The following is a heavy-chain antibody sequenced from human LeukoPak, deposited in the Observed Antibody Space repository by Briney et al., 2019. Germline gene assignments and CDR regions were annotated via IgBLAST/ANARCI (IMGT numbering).Heavy chain of an antibody. CDR2: TRNKVNSYTT. Sequence: GRSLRLSCAASGFTFSDHYMDWVRQAPGKGLEWVGRTRNKVNSYTTEYAASVKGRFTISRDNSKNSLYLQMNSVKTEDTAVYYCATLSHYAMDVWGQGTTVTVSS. CDR1: GFTFSDHY. J-gene: IGHJ6*02. CDR3: ATLSHYAMDV. V-gene: IGHV3-72*01. D-gene: IGHD3-16*01.